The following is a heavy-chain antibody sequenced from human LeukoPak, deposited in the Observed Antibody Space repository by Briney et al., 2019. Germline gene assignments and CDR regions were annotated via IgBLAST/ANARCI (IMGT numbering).Heavy chain of an antibody. CDR2: IYHSGST. D-gene: IGHD3-22*01. J-gene: IGHJ4*02. CDR1: GHSISSGYY. CDR3: ASSGYYYYKGGFDY. V-gene: IGHV4-38-2*02. Sequence: SETLSLTCTGCGHSISSGYYWGWIRQPPGKGLEWIGSIYHSGSTYYNPSRKSRVTISVDTSKNQFSLKLSSVTAADTAVYYCASSGYYYYKGGFDYWGQGTLVTVSS.